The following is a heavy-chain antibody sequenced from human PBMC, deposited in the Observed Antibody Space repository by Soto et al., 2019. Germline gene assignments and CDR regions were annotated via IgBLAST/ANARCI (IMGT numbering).Heavy chain of an antibody. CDR3: ASQTQYCGEKQCIDV. CDR2: IDPSDSYT. CDR1: GYSFTSYW. V-gene: IGHV5-10-1*01. J-gene: IGHJ6*02. D-gene: IGHD2-21*01. Sequence: PGESLKISCKGSGYSFTSYWISWVRQMPGKGLEWMGRIDPSDSYTNYSPSFQGHVTISADKSISTAYLQWSSLKASDTAMYYCASQTQYCGEKQCIDVWGQGTTVTVSS.